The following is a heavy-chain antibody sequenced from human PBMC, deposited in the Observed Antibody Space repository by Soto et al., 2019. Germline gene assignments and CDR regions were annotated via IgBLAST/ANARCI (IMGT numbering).Heavy chain of an antibody. CDR2: ISYDGSNK. CDR3: ATRARMPKFDY. CDR1: GFTFSSYG. J-gene: IGHJ4*02. Sequence: GGSLRLSCAASGFTFSSYGMHWVRQAPGKGLEWVAVISYDGSNKYYADSVKGRFTISRDNSKNTLYLQMNSLRAEDTAVYYCATRARMPKFDYWGQGTLVTVSS. V-gene: IGHV3-30*03. D-gene: IGHD2-2*01.